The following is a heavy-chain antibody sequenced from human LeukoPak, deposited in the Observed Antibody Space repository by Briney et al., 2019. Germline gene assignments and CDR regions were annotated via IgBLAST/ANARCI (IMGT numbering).Heavy chain of an antibody. Sequence: SETLSLTCTVSGGSMSGYYWSWIRQPPGRGLEWIGYVYYSGTTDYIPSLKSRVTMSVDTSKNQFSLNLRSMTAADTAIYYCARRYISGWFFDYWGQGTLVTVSS. CDR2: VYYSGTT. D-gene: IGHD6-19*01. CDR3: ARRYISGWFFDY. CDR1: GGSMSGYY. V-gene: IGHV4-59*01. J-gene: IGHJ4*02.